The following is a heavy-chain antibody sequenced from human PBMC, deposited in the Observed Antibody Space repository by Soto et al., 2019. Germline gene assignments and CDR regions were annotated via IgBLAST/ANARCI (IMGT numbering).Heavy chain of an antibody. J-gene: IGHJ4*02. D-gene: IGHD3-16*02. Sequence: QVRLVQSGAEVKKPGASVKVSCKASGYTFTSYDINWVRQATGQGLEWMGWMNPNSGNTGYAQKFQGRVTMTRNTSISTAYMELGSLRSEETAVYYCARGSFGGVIVLPDYWGQGTLVTVSS. V-gene: IGHV1-8*01. CDR1: GYTFTSYD. CDR2: MNPNSGNT. CDR3: ARGSFGGVIVLPDY.